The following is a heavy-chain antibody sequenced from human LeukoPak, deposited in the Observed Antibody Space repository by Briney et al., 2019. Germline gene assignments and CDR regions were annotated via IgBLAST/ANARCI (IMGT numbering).Heavy chain of an antibody. Sequence: PGGSLRLSCAASGFTFSSYSMNWVRQAPGKGLEWVSSISSSSSYIYYADSVKGRFTISRDNAKNSLYLQMNSLRAEDTAVYYCAGNYYDSSGYYSENWFDPWGQGTLVTVSS. D-gene: IGHD3-22*01. J-gene: IGHJ5*02. CDR3: AGNYYDSSGYYSENWFDP. CDR1: GFTFSSYS. V-gene: IGHV3-21*01. CDR2: ISSSSSYI.